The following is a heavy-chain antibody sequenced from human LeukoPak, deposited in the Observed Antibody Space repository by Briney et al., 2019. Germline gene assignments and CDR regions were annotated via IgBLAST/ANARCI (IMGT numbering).Heavy chain of an antibody. D-gene: IGHD2-21*02. V-gene: IGHV1-69*06. CDR1: GGTFSSYA. Sequence: ASVKVSCKASGGTFSSYAISWVRQAPGQGLEWMGGIIPIFGTANYAQKFQGRVTITADKSTSTAYMELRSLRSDDTAVYYCARDKLAYCGGDCYSDYWGQGTLVTVSS. J-gene: IGHJ4*02. CDR2: IIPIFGTA. CDR3: ARDKLAYCGGDCYSDY.